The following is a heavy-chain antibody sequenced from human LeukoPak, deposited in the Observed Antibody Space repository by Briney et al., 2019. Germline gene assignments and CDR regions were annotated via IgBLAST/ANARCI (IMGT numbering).Heavy chain of an antibody. V-gene: IGHV3-9*01. CDR1: GFTFDDYA. CDR3: AKDILPYSSTMWFDP. D-gene: IGHD6-13*01. CDR2: ISWNSGSI. J-gene: IGHJ5*02. Sequence: GGSLRLSCTGSGFTFDDYAMHWVRQAPGKGLEWVSGISWNSGSIGYADSVKGRFTISRDNAKNSLYLQMNSLRAEDTALYYCAKDILPYSSTMWFDPWGQGTLVTVSS.